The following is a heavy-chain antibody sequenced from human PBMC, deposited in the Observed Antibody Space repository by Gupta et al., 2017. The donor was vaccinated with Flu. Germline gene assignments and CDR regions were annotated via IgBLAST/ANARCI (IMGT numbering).Heavy chain of an antibody. J-gene: IGHJ5*02. CDR3: AREKFCHTTSCYRYFDP. CDR1: GYTFTDYY. CDR2: INPHSGSR. D-gene: IGHD2-2*02. Sequence: VQLLQSGAEVKKPGASVKVSCKASGYTFTDYYIHWVRQAPGQGLEWMGRINPHSGSRNYQQKFQGRVTITEDSSLSTAYMELSRLRSDDTAVYYCAREKFCHTTSCYRYFDPWGQGTLVTVSS. V-gene: IGHV1-2*06.